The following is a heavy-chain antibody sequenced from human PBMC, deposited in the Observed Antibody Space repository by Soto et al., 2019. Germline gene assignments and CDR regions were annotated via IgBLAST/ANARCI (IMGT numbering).Heavy chain of an antibody. Sequence: PSETLSLTCTVSGDSLSSSSYYWSWIRQPPGKGLEWIGYIYYSGSTNYNPSLKSRVTISVDTSKNQFSLKLSSVTAADTAVYYCARDQTGLGQWLGATNAFDMWGQGTMVTVSS. D-gene: IGHD6-19*01. V-gene: IGHV4-61*01. CDR2: IYYSGST. CDR3: ARDQTGLGQWLGATNAFDM. J-gene: IGHJ3*02. CDR1: GDSLSSSSYY.